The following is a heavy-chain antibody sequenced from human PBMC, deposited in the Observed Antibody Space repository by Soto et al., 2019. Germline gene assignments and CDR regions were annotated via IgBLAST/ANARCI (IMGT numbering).Heavy chain of an antibody. V-gene: IGHV3-23*01. CDR2: IDSSGGNT. Sequence: QPGGSLRLSCAASGFTFSRYAMFWVRQAPGKGLEWVSTIDSSGGNTYYADSVKGRFTISRDNSKNTLFLQINSLRVDDTAVYYCGAVALAYWGQGALVTVSS. CDR3: GAVALAY. CDR1: GFTFSRYA. J-gene: IGHJ4*02. D-gene: IGHD6-19*01.